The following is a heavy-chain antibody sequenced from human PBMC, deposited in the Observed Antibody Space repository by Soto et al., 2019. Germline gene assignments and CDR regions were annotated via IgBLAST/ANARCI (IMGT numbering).Heavy chain of an antibody. J-gene: IGHJ5*02. D-gene: IGHD6-13*01. CDR1: GGSISSSSYY. V-gene: IGHV4-39*02. CDR3: ARDGSSSLNWFDP. Sequence: QLQLQESGPGLVKPSETLSLTCTVSGGSISSSSYYWGWIRQPPGKGLEWIGSIYYSGSTHYNPSLLSRVTISVDTSKIQFSLKLSSVTAADTAVYYCARDGSSSLNWFDPWGQGTLVTVSS. CDR2: IYYSGST.